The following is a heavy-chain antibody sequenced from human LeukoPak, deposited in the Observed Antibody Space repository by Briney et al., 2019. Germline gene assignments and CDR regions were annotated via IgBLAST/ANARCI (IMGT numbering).Heavy chain of an antibody. Sequence: SETLSLTCTVSGGSISSYYWSWIRQPPGKGLEWIGYIYYSGSTNYNPSLKSRVTISVDTSKNQFSLKLSSVTAADTAVYYCARGEYDYVWGSYRPSRFDPWGQGTLVTVSS. CDR2: IYYSGST. V-gene: IGHV4-59*01. CDR3: ARGEYDYVWGSYRPSRFDP. J-gene: IGHJ5*02. D-gene: IGHD3-16*02. CDR1: GGSISSYY.